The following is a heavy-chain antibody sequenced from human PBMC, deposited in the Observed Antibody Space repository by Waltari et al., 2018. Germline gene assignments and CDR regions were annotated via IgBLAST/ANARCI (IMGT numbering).Heavy chain of an antibody. CDR3: ATDRLPRYYYYYYGMDV. V-gene: IGHV5-51*03. Sequence: AEVKKPGESLKISCKGSGYSFTSYWIGWVRQMPGKGLEWMGIIYPGDSDTRYSPSFQGQVTISADKSISTAYLQWSSLRSEDTAVYYCATDRLPRYYYYYYGMDVWGQGTTVTVSS. D-gene: IGHD3-16*01. J-gene: IGHJ6*02. CDR1: GYSFTSYW. CDR2: IYPGDSDT.